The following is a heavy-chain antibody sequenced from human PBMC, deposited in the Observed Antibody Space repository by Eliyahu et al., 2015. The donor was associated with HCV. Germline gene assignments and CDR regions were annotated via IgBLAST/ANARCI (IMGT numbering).Heavy chain of an antibody. CDR2: IYYSGST. CDR1: GGSLSSSSYY. CDR3: ARGEAMIVVAIDY. J-gene: IGHJ4*02. D-gene: IGHD3-22*01. V-gene: IGHV4-39*07. Sequence: QLQLQESGPGLVKPSETLSLTCTVPGGSLSSSSYYWGWIRQPPGKGLEWIGSIYYSGSTYYNPSLKSRVTISVDTSKNQFSLKLSSVTAADTAVYYCARGEAMIVVAIDYWGQGTLVTVSS.